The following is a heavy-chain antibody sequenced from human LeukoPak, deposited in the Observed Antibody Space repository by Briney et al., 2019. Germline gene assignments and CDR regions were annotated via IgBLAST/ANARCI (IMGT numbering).Heavy chain of an antibody. Sequence: ASVKLSCKPSVGTFTIYAITWVRQAPGPGLEWLGRIIPILGVANYAQTFQARVKITAHKSTSTACMELSSLLSQEPAGSYCAREDRDGYNYVVYWGQGTLVTVSS. CDR1: VGTFTIYA. J-gene: IGHJ4*02. V-gene: IGHV1-69*04. D-gene: IGHD5-24*01. CDR3: AREDRDGYNYVVY. CDR2: IIPILGVA.